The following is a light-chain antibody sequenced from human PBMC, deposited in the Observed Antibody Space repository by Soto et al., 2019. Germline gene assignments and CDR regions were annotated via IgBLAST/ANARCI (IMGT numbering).Light chain of an antibody. CDR2: AAS. CDR3: QQSYSTPWT. Sequence: DIQMTQSPSSLSASVWDRVTITCRASQSIVTYLNCYLQKPGKAPKLLIYAASSLQSGVPSRFSGSGSGTDFTLTISSLQPEDFATYYCQQSYSTPWTFGQGTKVDIK. CDR1: QSIVTY. J-gene: IGKJ1*01. V-gene: IGKV1-39*01.